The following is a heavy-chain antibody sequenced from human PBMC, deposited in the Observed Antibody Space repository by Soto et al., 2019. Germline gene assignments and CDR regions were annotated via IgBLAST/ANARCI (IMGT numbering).Heavy chain of an antibody. D-gene: IGHD6-19*01. V-gene: IGHV1-46*01. CDR1: GYTFTSYD. J-gene: IGHJ4*02. CDR2: INPSGGST. Sequence: GASVKVSCKASGYTFTSYDMHWVRQAPGRGLEWMGIINPSGGSTSYAQKFQGRVTMTRDTSTSTVYMELSSLRAEDTAVYFCAKRGGGSSGAFHYWGKGTLFTVSS. CDR3: AKRGGGSSGAFHY.